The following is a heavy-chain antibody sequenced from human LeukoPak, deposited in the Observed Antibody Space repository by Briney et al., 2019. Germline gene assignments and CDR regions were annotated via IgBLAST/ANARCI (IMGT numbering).Heavy chain of an antibody. CDR3: ATGFKDGYNPGDAFDI. CDR2: INPNSGGT. Sequence: ASVKVSCKASGYTFTGYYMHWVRQAPGQGLEWMGWINPNSGGTNYAQKFQGRVTMTRDTSISTAYMELSRLRSDDTAVYYCATGFKDGYNPGDAFDIWGQGTMVTVSS. CDR1: GYTFTGYY. V-gene: IGHV1-2*02. J-gene: IGHJ3*02. D-gene: IGHD5-24*01.